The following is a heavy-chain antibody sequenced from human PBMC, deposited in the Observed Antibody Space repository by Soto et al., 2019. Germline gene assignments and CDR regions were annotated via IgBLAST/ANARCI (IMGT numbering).Heavy chain of an antibody. J-gene: IGHJ4*02. CDR2: TYYRSKWYN. D-gene: IGHD3-3*01. V-gene: IGHV6-1*01. CDR3: ARDPNYDFWSGYYYFDY. CDR1: GDSVSSNSAA. Sequence: SQTLSLTCAISGDSVSSNSAAWNWIRQSPSRGLEWLGRTYYRSKWYNDYAVSVKSRITINLDTSKNQLSLQLNSVTPEDTAVYYCARDPNYDFWSGYYYFDYWGQGTLVTVSS.